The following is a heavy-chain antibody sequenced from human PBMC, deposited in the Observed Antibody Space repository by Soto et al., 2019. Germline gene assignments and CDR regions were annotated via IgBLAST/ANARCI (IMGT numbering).Heavy chain of an antibody. CDR3: ARGDMVRLPGYYYYGMDV. Sequence: GASVKVSCKASGYTFTSYYMHWVRQAPGQGLEWMGIINPSGGSTSYAQKFQGRVTMTRDTSTSTVYMELSSLRSEDTAVYYCARGDMVRLPGYYYYGMDVSGKGTTVTVSS. CDR2: INPSGGST. CDR1: GYTFTSYY. J-gene: IGHJ6*04. V-gene: IGHV1-46*03. D-gene: IGHD3-10*01.